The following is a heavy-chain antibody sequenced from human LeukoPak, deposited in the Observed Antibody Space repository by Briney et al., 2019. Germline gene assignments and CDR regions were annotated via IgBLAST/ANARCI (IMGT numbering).Heavy chain of an antibody. CDR3: AKDTVAYYYDSSGYSPFDY. V-gene: IGHV3-23*01. CDR2: ISGSDGST. Sequence: PGGSLRLSCAASGFTFSSYAMSWVRQAPGKGLEWVSAISGSDGSTYYADSVKGRFTISRDNSKNTLYLQMNSLRDEDTAVYYCAKDTVAYYYDSSGYSPFDYWGQGTLATVSS. J-gene: IGHJ4*02. CDR1: GFTFSSYA. D-gene: IGHD3-22*01.